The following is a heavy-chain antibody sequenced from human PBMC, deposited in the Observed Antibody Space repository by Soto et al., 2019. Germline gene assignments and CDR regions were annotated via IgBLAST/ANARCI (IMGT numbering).Heavy chain of an antibody. Sequence: QLQLQESGSGLVKPSQTLSLTCAVSGGSISSGGYSWSWIRQPPGNGLEWIGYIYPSGSTYYNPSLKSRVTISVDRSKNQSSLKLSSVTAAATAVYYCARDWGHNWFDPWGQGTLVTVSS. J-gene: IGHJ5*02. D-gene: IGHD3-16*01. CDR3: ARDWGHNWFDP. CDR1: GGSISSGGYS. V-gene: IGHV4-30-2*01. CDR2: IYPSGST.